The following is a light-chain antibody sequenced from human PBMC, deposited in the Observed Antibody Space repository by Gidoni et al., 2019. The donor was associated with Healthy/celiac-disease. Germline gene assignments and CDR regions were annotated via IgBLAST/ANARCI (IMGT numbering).Light chain of an antibody. Sequence: QSALPQPPSASGSPGQSVTLSCTGTSSDVGGYNFVSWYQQHPGKAPKLMIYEVTKRPSGVPDRLSGSKAGNTASLTVSGLQAEDEADYYFSSYAGSNNLVFGGGTKLTVL. CDR2: EVT. J-gene: IGLJ2*01. CDR3: SSYAGSNNLV. V-gene: IGLV2-8*01. CDR1: SSDVGGYNF.